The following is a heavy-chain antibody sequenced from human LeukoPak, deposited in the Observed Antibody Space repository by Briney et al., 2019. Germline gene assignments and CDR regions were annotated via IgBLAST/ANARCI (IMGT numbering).Heavy chain of an antibody. V-gene: IGHV4-30-4*01. D-gene: IGHD2-2*01. CDR2: IYYSGST. CDR1: GGSISSGDYY. Sequence: SETLSLTCTVSGGSISSGDYYWSWIRQPPGKGLEWIGYIYYSGSTYYNPSLKSRVTIPVDTSKNQFSLKLSSVTAADTAVYYCARGGLDIVVVPAAQNWFDPWGQGTLVTVSS. CDR3: ARGGLDIVVVPAAQNWFDP. J-gene: IGHJ5*02.